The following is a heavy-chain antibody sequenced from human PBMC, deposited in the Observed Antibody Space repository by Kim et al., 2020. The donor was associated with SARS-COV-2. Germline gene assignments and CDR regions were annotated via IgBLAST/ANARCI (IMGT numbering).Heavy chain of an antibody. Sequence: SETLSLTCSVSDGSISSDRYYWGWIRQPPGKGLDWIGSIHYSGSTYYSPSLKSRVTISVDTSKNQFSLKLTSVTAADTAVYYCAGHRFPQEQLRGGGWFDPWGQGTLVTVSS. CDR1: DGSISSDRYY. J-gene: IGHJ5*02. CDR2: IHYSGST. V-gene: IGHV4-39*01. D-gene: IGHD3-10*01. CDR3: AGHRFPQEQLRGGGWFDP.